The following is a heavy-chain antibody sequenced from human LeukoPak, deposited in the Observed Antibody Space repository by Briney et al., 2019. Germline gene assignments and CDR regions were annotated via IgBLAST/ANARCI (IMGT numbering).Heavy chain of an antibody. V-gene: IGHV4-34*01. CDR3: ARAWLRLRFVDY. J-gene: IGHJ4*02. Sequence: PSETLSLTCAVYGGSFSGYYWGWIRQPPGKGLEWIGEINHSGSTNYNPSLKSRVTISVDTSKNQFSLKLSSVTAADTAVYYCARAWLRLRFVDYWGQGTLVTVSS. CDR1: GGSFSGYY. D-gene: IGHD5-12*01. CDR2: INHSGST.